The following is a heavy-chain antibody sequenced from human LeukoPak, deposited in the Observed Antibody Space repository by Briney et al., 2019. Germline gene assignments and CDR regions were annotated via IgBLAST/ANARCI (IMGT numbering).Heavy chain of an antibody. D-gene: IGHD1-26*01. Sequence: SGPALVKPTQTLTLTCTFSGFSLSTGGMRVNWIRQPPGKALEWLARIDWDDDKSYSTSLKTRLTISKDTSKNQVVLTMTNMDPVDTATYYCARTSPETYSGSSPFDYWGQGTLVTVSS. CDR2: IDWDDDK. CDR3: ARTSPETYSGSSPFDY. CDR1: GFSLSTGGMR. V-gene: IGHV2-70*04. J-gene: IGHJ4*02.